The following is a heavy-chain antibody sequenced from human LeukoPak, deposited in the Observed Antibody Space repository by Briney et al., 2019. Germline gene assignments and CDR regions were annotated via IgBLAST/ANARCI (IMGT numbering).Heavy chain of an antibody. CDR1: GFTFDDYA. CDR2: ISWNSGSI. J-gene: IGHJ4*02. CDR3: AKDLGSGGSPIDY. V-gene: IGHV3-9*01. D-gene: IGHD2-15*01. Sequence: PGGSLRLSCAASGFTFDDYAMHWVRQAPGKGLEWVSGISWNSGSIGYADSAKGRFTISRDNAKNSLYLQMNSLRAEDTALYYCAKDLGSGGSPIDYWGQGTLVTVSS.